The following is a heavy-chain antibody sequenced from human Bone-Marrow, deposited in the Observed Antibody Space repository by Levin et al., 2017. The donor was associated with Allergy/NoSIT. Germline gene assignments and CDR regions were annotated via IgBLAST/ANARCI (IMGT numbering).Heavy chain of an antibody. CDR3: ARELDYYYDSSGPVID. CDR1: GYTFTSYG. J-gene: IGHJ4*02. Sequence: ASVKVSCKASGYTFTSYGISWVRQAPGQGLEWMGWISAYNGNTNYAQKLQGRVTMTTDTSTSTAYMELRSLRSDDTAVYYCARELDYYYDSSGPVIDWGQGTLVTVSS. CDR2: ISAYNGNT. V-gene: IGHV1-18*01. D-gene: IGHD3-22*01.